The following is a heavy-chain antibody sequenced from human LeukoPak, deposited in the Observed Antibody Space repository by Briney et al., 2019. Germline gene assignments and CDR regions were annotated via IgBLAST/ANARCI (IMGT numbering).Heavy chain of an antibody. CDR3: PTLFRAFDWFRFDY. J-gene: IGHJ4*02. V-gene: IGHV1-24*01. D-gene: IGHD3-9*01. Sequence: ASMKVSCKVSGYTLTELSMHSGRQAPGQELGWRGGFHAEDGVTIYAQKCQGRVTMTEDTSTDTAYMELSSLRSEDTAVYYCPTLFRAFDWFRFDYWGQGTLVTVSS. CDR1: GYTLTELS. CDR2: FHAEDGVT.